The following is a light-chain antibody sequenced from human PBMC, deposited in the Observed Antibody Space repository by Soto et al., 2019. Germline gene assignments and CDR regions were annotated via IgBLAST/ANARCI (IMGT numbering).Light chain of an antibody. J-gene: IGKJ4*01. CDR3: QQLNSYPLT. CDR1: QGISSY. Sequence: DIQLTQSPSFLSASVGDRVTITCRASQGISSYLAWYQQKPGKAPKLLIYAASTLQSGVPSRFSGSGSGTKFTLTISSLQPEDLATYYGQQLNSYPLTFGGGTKVEIK. CDR2: AAS. V-gene: IGKV1-9*01.